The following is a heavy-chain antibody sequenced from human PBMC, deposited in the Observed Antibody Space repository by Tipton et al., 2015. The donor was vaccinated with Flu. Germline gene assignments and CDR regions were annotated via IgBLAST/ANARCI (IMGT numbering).Heavy chain of an antibody. CDR3: AREGDDYSRGWYAS. CDR2: FYNNGST. V-gene: IGHV4-4*07. Sequence: TLSLTCSVSGGSISTYYWSWIRQPAGKGLEWVGHFYNNGSTRYDPSLKNRCTMSADTSRSQFSLKVTSVTAAETAVYFCAREGDDYSRGWYASWGQGILVTVSS. D-gene: IGHD6-19*01. J-gene: IGHJ5*02. CDR1: GGSISTYY.